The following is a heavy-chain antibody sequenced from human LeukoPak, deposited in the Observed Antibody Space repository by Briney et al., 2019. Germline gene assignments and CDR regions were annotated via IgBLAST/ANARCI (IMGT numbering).Heavy chain of an antibody. CDR1: GFTFSTSN. CDR2: ITSGSSYK. D-gene: IGHD6-13*01. V-gene: IGHV3-21*01. J-gene: IGHJ6*03. CDR3: ARDIGVSVAATGTSYFYYYYMDV. Sequence: RSGGSLRLSCAASGFTFSTSNMNWVRQARGQGLGWVSSITSGSSYKYYADSVKGRFTISRDNAKNSLYLQMNSLRAEDTAVYYCARDIGVSVAATGTSYFYYYYMDVWGKGTTVTVSS.